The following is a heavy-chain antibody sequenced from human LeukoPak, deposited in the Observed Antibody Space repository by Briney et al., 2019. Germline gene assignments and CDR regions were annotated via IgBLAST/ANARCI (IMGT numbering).Heavy chain of an antibody. J-gene: IGHJ5*02. CDR3: ARHGGNYDILTGYYRGDWFDP. V-gene: IGHV4-59*08. CDR2: IYYSGST. Sequence: PSGTLSLTCTVSGGSISSYYWSWIRQPPGKGLEWIGYIYYSGSTNYNPSLKSRVTISVDTSKNQFSLKLSSVTAADTAVYYCARHGGNYDILTGYYRGDWFDPWGQGTLVTVSS. CDR1: GGSISSYY. D-gene: IGHD3-9*01.